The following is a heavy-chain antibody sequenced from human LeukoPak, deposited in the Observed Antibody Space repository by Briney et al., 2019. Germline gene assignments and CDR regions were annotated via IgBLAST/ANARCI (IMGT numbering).Heavy chain of an antibody. J-gene: IGHJ5*02. V-gene: IGHV1-2*02. CDR3: ARDELYDILTGFFGTWFDP. CDR2: INPNSGGT. D-gene: IGHD3-9*01. CDR1: GGTFSSYA. Sequence: ASVKVSCKASGGTFSSYAISWVRQAPGQGLEWMGWINPNSGGTNYAQKFQGRVTMTRDTSISTAYMELSRLRSDDTAVYYCARDELYDILTGFFGTWFDPWGQGTLVTVSS.